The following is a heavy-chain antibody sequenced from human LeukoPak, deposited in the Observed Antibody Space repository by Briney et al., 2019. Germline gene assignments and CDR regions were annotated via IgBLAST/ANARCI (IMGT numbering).Heavy chain of an antibody. V-gene: IGHV4-59*08. CDR3: ARGEQWYFVWAFDI. D-gene: IGHD6-19*01. CDR1: GGSISSYY. CDR2: IYYSGST. Sequence: PSETLSLTCTVSGGSISSYYWSWIRQPPGKGLEWIGYIYYSGSTNYNPSLKSRVTISVDTSKNQFSLKLSSVTAADTAVYYCARGEQWYFVWAFDIWGQGTMVTVSS. J-gene: IGHJ3*02.